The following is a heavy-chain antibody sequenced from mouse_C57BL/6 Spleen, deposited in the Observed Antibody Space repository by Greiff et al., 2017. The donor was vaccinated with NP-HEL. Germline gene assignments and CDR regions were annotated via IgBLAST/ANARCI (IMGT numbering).Heavy chain of an antibody. CDR1: GFTFSSYG. CDR2: ISSGGSYT. J-gene: IGHJ4*01. D-gene: IGHD2-2*01. V-gene: IGHV5-6*01. CDR3: ARRLDGYDGYYAMDY. Sequence: EVQLVESGGDLVKPGGSLKLSCAASGFTFSSYGMSWVRQTPDQRLEWVATISSGGSYTYYPDSVKGRFTISRDNAKNTRYLQMSSLKSEDTAMYYCARRLDGYDGYYAMDYWGQGTSVTVSS.